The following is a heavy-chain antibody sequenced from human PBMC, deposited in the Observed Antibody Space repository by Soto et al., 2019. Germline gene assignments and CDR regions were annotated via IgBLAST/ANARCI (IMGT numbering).Heavy chain of an antibody. V-gene: IGHV1-46*01. CDR1: GYTFTSYY. CDR3: ARGGGSSRDFDY. Sequence: ASVNVSCNASGYTFTSYYMHWVRQAPGQGLERMGIINPSGGSTSYAQKFQGRVTMTRDTSTSTVYMELSSLRSEDTAVYYCARGGGSSRDFDYWGQGTLVTVSS. CDR2: INPSGGST. J-gene: IGHJ4*02. D-gene: IGHD6-6*01.